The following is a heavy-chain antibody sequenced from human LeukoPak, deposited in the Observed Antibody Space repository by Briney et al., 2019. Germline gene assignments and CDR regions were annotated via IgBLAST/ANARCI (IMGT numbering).Heavy chain of an antibody. Sequence: GGSLRLSCAASGFTFRDAWMTGVRPAPGRGGEYIGRIQNLAAGGATDYAAFVKGGFTISRDDSKNTLYLQMNSLEIEDTAVYYCNPPPDWGQGALVTVSS. CDR1: GFTFRDAW. CDR3: NPPPD. J-gene: IGHJ4*02. CDR2: IQNLAAGGAT. V-gene: IGHV3-15*01.